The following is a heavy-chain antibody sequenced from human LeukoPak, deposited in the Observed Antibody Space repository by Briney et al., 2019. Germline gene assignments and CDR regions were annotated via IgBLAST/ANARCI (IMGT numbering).Heavy chain of an antibody. CDR1: GGSIHSSGYY. CDR3: ARQAVADDY. Sequence: SETLSLTCTVSGGSIHSSGYYWGWIRQPPGKGLEWIGSHYYSGSTYYNPSLESRVTMSVDTSKNQFSLKLRSVTAADTAVYYCARQAVADDYWGQGTLATVSS. D-gene: IGHD6-19*01. CDR2: HYYSGST. J-gene: IGHJ4*02. V-gene: IGHV4-39*01.